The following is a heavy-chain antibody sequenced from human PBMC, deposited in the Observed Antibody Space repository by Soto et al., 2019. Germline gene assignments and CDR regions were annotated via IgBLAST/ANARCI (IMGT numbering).Heavy chain of an antibody. J-gene: IGHJ4*02. V-gene: IGHV3-48*04. CDR3: ARDIGYYYDKFDY. CDR1: GFSFGSYS. Sequence: GGSLRLSCAASGFSFGSYSMNWVRQAPGKGLEWVSYISTSGTTTKYADSVKGRFTISRDNAKNSLYLQMNSPRAEDTAVYYCARDIGYYYDKFDYWGQGTLVTVSS. CDR2: ISTSGTTT. D-gene: IGHD3-22*01.